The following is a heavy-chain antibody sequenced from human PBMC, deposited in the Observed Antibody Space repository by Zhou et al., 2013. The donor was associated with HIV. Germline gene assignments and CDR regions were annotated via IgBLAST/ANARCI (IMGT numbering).Heavy chain of an antibody. J-gene: IGHJ5*02. V-gene: IGHV1-46*01. CDR3: ARGLGGDQGWFDP. CDR1: GSTFFRYY. D-gene: IGHD3-16*01. Sequence: QVQLVQSGAEVKKPGASVRLSCTSSGSTFFRYYIHWVRQAPGRGLEWMGIIDPTGSDITYAKNFQGRVTMTRDTSTSAVYMDLSSLRSDDTAVYYCARGLGGDQGWFDPWGQGSLVTVSS. CDR2: IDPTGSDI.